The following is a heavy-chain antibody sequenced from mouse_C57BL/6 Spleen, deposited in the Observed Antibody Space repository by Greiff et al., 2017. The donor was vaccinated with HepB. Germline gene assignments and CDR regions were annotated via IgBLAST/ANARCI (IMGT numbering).Heavy chain of an antibody. CDR3: ARSGYGSSSFAY. CDR1: GYTFTSYW. Sequence: QVQLQQSGAELVKPGASVKLSCKASGYTFTSYWMHWVKQRPGQGLEWIGMIHPNSGSTNYNEKFKSKATLTVDKSSSTAYMQLSSLTSEDSAVYYCARSGYGSSSFAYWGQGTLVTVSA. D-gene: IGHD1-1*01. CDR2: IHPNSGST. J-gene: IGHJ3*01. V-gene: IGHV1-64*01.